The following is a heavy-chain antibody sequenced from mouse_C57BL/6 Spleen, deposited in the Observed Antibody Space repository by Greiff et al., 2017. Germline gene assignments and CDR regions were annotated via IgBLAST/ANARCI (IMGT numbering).Heavy chain of an antibody. V-gene: IGHV7-3*01. CDR2: IRNKANGYTT. CDR3: ASYIRRVTTVVALQYFDV. D-gene: IGHD1-1*01. CDR1: GFTFTDYY. Sequence: EVKLMESGGGLVQPGGPLSLSCAASGFTFTDYYMSWVRQPPGKALEWLGFIRNKANGYTTEYSASVKGRFTISSDNSQSILYLQMNALRAEDSATYYCASYIRRVTTVVALQYFDVWGTGTTVTVSS. J-gene: IGHJ1*03.